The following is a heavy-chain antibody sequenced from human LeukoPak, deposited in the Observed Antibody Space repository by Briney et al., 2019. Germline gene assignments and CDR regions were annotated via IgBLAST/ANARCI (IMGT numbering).Heavy chain of an antibody. V-gene: IGHV3-53*01. CDR2: IYSGGST. D-gene: IGHD3-22*01. CDR1: GFTVSSNY. J-gene: IGHJ4*02. Sequence: GGSLRLSCAASGFTVSSNYMSWVRQAPGKGLEWVSVIYSGGSTYYADSVKGRFTISRDNSKNTLYLQMNSLRAEDTAVYYCARAGDIYDGSLDYWGQGTLVTVSS. CDR3: ARAGDIYDGSLDY.